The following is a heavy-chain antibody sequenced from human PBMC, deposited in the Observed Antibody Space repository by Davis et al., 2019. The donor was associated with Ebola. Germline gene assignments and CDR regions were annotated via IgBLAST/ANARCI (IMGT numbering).Heavy chain of an antibody. D-gene: IGHD3-3*01. J-gene: IGHJ6*04. CDR2: ISYYGSNK. CDR3: AKSGLSFGVVKYHYGMDV. V-gene: IGHV3-30*18. Sequence: GESLKISCAASGFTFSSYGMHWVRQAPGKGLEWVAVISYYGSNKYYADSVKGRFTISRDNSKKTLYLQMNSLRAEDTAVYYCAKSGLSFGVVKYHYGMDVWGKGTTVTVSS. CDR1: GFTFSSYG.